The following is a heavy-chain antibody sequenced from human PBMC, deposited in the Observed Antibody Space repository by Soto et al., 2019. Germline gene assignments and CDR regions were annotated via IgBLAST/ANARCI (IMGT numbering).Heavy chain of an antibody. D-gene: IGHD2-2*02. V-gene: IGHV4-30-4*01. CDR2: IYYSGST. J-gene: IGHJ5*02. CDR1: GGSISSGDYY. CDR3: ARGGGYCSSTSCYREDWFDP. Sequence: SETLSLTCTVSGGSISSGDYYWSWIRQPPGKGLEWIGYIYYSGSTYYNPSLKSRVTISVDTSKNQFSLKLSSVTAADTAVYYCARGGGYCSSTSCYREDWFDPWGHVPLFTVSS.